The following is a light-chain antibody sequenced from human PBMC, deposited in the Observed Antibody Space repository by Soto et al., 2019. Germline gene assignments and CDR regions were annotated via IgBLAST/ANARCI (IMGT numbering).Light chain of an antibody. CDR3: QQSYSTLWT. Sequence: DIQMTQSPSSLSASVGGRVTITCRASQSINSYLNCYQQKPGKAPKLLIYAASSLQSGVPSRFSGSGSGTDFTLTISSLQPEDFATYYCQQSYSTLWTFGQGTKVEIK. V-gene: IGKV1-39*01. J-gene: IGKJ1*01. CDR2: AAS. CDR1: QSINSY.